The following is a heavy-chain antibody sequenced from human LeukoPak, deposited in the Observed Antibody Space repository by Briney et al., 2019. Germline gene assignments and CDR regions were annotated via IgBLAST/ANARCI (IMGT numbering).Heavy chain of an antibody. J-gene: IGHJ6*02. V-gene: IGHV1-8*01. CDR2: MNPNSGNT. CDR3: ARSIAAAGSRCYYYGMDV. D-gene: IGHD6-13*01. CDR1: GYTFTSYD. Sequence: ASVKVSCKASGYTFTSYDINWVRQATGQGLEWMGWMNPNSGNTGYAQKFQGRVTMTRNTSISTAYMELSSLRSEDTAVYYCARSIAAAGSRCYYYGMDVWGQGTTVTVSS.